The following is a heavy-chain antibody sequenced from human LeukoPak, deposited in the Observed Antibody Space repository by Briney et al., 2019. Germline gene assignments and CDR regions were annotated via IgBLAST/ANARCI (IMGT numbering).Heavy chain of an antibody. CDR1: GYSFTAYA. Sequence: ASVTVSCKAFGYSFTAYAMNWLRQAPGQRLEWMGWINAGNGNTKYSQNLQGRVTITRDTSASTAFMELSSLRSEDMAVYYCARGPLGRNGDYFDYWGQGTLVTVSS. CDR3: ARGPLGRNGDYFDY. CDR2: INAGNGNT. D-gene: IGHD7-27*01. J-gene: IGHJ4*02. V-gene: IGHV1-3*01.